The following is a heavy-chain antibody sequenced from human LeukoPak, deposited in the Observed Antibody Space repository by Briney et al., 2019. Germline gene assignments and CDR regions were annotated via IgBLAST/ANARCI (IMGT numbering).Heavy chain of an antibody. J-gene: IGHJ5*02. CDR3: TKGPYYYDSSGYSRRWFDP. CDR1: GFTFSSYA. Sequence: PGGSLRLSCAASGFTFSSYAMSWVRQAPGKGLEWVSSISGRGGRTYYADSVKGRFTISRDNSKNTLYLQMNSLRAEDTAVYYCTKGPYYYDSSGYSRRWFDPWGQGTLVTVSS. V-gene: IGHV3-23*01. D-gene: IGHD3-22*01. CDR2: ISGRGGRT.